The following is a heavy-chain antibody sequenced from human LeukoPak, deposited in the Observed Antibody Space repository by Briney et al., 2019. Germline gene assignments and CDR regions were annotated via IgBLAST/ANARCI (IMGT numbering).Heavy chain of an antibody. J-gene: IGHJ6*02. CDR2: IIPIFGTA. V-gene: IGHV1-69*13. CDR1: GGTFSSYA. CDR3: ASSVDTAMVNYYGMDV. D-gene: IGHD5-18*01. Sequence: SVKVSCKASGGTFSSYAISWVRQAPGQGLEWMGGIIPIFGTANYAQKFQGRVTITADESTSTAYMELSSLRSEDTAVYYCASSVDTAMVNYYGMDVWGQGTTVTVSS.